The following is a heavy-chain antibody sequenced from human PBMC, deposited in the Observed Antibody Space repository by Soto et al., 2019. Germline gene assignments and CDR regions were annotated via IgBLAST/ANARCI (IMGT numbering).Heavy chain of an antibody. CDR1: GFTFSSYS. D-gene: IGHD3-22*01. Sequence: PGGSLRLSCAASGFTFSSYSMNWVRQAPGKGLEWVSYISSSSSTIYYADSVKGRFTISRDNAKNSLYLQMNSLRAEDTAVYYCARDSPLYYDGPGWGFDIWGQGTMVTVSS. CDR3: ARDSPLYYDGPGWGFDI. V-gene: IGHV3-48*01. CDR2: ISSSSSTI. J-gene: IGHJ3*02.